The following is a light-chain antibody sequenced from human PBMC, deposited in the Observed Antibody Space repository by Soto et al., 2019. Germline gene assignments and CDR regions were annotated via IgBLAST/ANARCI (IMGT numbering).Light chain of an antibody. CDR3: QSYDRSLSGRV. Sequence: QSVLTQPPSVSGAPGQRVTISCTGSSSNIGAGYDVHWYQHQPGTAPKLLIYGGSSRPSGVPDRFSGSKSGTSASLAITGLQAEDEADYYCQSYDRSLSGRVFGTGTKVTVL. V-gene: IGLV1-40*01. CDR2: GGS. CDR1: SSNIGAGYD. J-gene: IGLJ1*01.